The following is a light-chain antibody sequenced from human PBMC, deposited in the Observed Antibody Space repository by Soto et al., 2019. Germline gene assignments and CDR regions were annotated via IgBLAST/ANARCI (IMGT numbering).Light chain of an antibody. CDR2: EVS. J-gene: IGLJ2*01. V-gene: IGLV2-8*01. CDR1: SSDVGDYDY. CDR3: SSYAGSTPVV. Sequence: QSALTQPPSASGSPGQSVTISCTGTSSDVGDYDYVSWYQQHPGKAPKLMIYEVSKRPSGVPDRFSGSKSGNTASLTVSGLQAEDEADYYCSSYAGSTPVVFGGGTKLTVL.